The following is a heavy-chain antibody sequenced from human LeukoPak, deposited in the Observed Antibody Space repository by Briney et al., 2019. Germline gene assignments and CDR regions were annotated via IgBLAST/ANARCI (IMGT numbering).Heavy chain of an antibody. CDR3: ARDSQGQEGFDY. CDR1: GFTFSSYS. V-gene: IGHV3-21*01. Sequence: PGGSLRLSCAASGFTFSSYSMNWVRQAPGKGLEWVSFISSSSSYIYYADSVKGRFTISRDNAKNSLYLQMNSLRVEDTAVYYCARDSQGQEGFDYWGQGTLVTVSS. J-gene: IGHJ4*02. CDR2: ISSSSSYI.